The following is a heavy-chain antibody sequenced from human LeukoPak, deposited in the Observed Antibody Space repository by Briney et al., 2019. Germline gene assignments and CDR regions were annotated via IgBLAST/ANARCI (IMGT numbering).Heavy chain of an antibody. Sequence: GGSLRLSCAASGFTFSSYGMHWVRQAPGKGLEWVAVISYDGSNKYYADSVKGRFTISRDNSKNTLYLQMNSLRAEDTAVYYCANTGALGYSGYDSYAFDIWGQGTMVTVSS. CDR3: ANTGALGYSGYDSYAFDI. CDR2: ISYDGSNK. CDR1: GFTFSSYG. J-gene: IGHJ3*02. V-gene: IGHV3-30*18. D-gene: IGHD5-12*01.